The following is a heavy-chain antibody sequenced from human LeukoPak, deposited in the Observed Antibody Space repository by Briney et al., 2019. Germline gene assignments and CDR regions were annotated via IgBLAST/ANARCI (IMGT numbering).Heavy chain of an antibody. D-gene: IGHD3-10*01. V-gene: IGHV4-30-4*01. CDR3: VRASETLYFDY. Sequence: SQTLSLTCTVSGGSISSGDYYWSWIRQPPGKGLEWIGEINHSGSTNYNPSLKSRVTISVDTSKNQFSLKLSSVTAADTAVYYCVRASETLYFDYWGQGTLVTVSS. CDR2: INHSGST. CDR1: GGSISSGDYY. J-gene: IGHJ4*02.